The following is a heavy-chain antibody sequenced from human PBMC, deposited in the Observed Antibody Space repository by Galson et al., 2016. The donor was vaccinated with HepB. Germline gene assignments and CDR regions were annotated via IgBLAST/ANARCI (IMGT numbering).Heavy chain of an antibody. D-gene: IGHD3-22*01. CDR1: GGSVSSNSYY. Sequence: ETLSLTCSVSGGSVSSNSYYWSWIRQPPGKTLEWIGYIDYSGRTNYNPSLKSRVTMSLDTSKNQFSLKLKSVTAADTAVYYCTTEHFYDSGGYNSSHYWGQGTLLTVSS. J-gene: IGHJ4*02. CDR2: IDYSGRT. V-gene: IGHV4-61*01. CDR3: TTEHFYDSGGYNSSHY.